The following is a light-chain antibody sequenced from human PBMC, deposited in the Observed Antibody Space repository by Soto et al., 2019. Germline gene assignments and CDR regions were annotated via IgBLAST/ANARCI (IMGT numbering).Light chain of an antibody. J-gene: IGLJ1*01. V-gene: IGLV2-8*01. CDR1: SSDVGRYNF. Sequence: SALTQPPSASGSPGQSVTISCTGTSSDVGRYNFVSWYQQHPGKAPKLMIFEVTKRPSGVPDRFSGSKSGNTASLTVSGLQAEDEADYYCSSLAADSNNHYVFGTGTKVTVL. CDR3: SSLAADSNNHYV. CDR2: EVT.